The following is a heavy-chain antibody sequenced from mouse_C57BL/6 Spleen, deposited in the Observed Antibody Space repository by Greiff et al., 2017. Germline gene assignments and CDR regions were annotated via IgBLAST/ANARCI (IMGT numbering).Heavy chain of an antibody. J-gene: IGHJ4*01. D-gene: IGHD3-3*01. CDR1: GYTFTSYW. Sequence: QVQLQQSGAELVKPGASVKMSCKASGYTFTSYWITWVKQRPGQGLEWIGDIYPGSGSTNYNEKFKSKATLTVDTSSSTAYMQLSSLTSEDSAVYYCARERDIHSYYYAMDYWGQGTSVTVSS. CDR3: ARERDIHSYYYAMDY. V-gene: IGHV1-55*01. CDR2: IYPGSGST.